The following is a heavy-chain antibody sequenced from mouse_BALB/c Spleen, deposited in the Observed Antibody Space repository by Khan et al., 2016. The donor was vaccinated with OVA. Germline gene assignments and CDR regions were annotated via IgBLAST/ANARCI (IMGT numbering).Heavy chain of an antibody. V-gene: IGHV9-2-1*01. CDR3: ASGLKYGNFDY. CDR1: GYTFTDYS. CDR2: INTETGEP. D-gene: IGHD2-10*02. Sequence: QIQLVQSGPELKKPGETVKISCKASGYTFTDYSMHWVKQAPGKGLKWMGWINTETGEPTYADDFKGRFAFSLETSASTAYLQINNLKNEDTATYFCASGLKYGNFDYWGQGTTPTGSS. J-gene: IGHJ2*01.